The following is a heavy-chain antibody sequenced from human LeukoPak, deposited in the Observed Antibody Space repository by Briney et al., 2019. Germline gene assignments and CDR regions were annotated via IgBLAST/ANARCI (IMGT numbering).Heavy chain of an antibody. CDR1: GFTFSSYS. Sequence: GGFLRLSCAASGFTFSSYSMNWVRQAPGKGLEWVAFIRYDGSNKYYADSVKGRFTISRDNSKNTLYLQMNSLRAEDTAVYYCAKDRDGYNSVYFDYWGQGTLVTVSS. J-gene: IGHJ4*02. CDR3: AKDRDGYNSVYFDY. D-gene: IGHD5-24*01. CDR2: IRYDGSNK. V-gene: IGHV3-30*02.